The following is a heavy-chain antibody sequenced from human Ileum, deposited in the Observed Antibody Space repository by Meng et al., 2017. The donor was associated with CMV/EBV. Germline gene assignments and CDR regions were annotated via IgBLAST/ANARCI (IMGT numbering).Heavy chain of an antibody. CDR1: VFTFRSYY. Sequence: GGSLRLSCAASVFTFRSYYMSWVRQAPGKGLQWVATIKQDGSDKYYVDSVKGRFTIFRDNAKNSLYLQMNSLRVEDAAVYYCTRDLENGYASSIKQYWGQGTLVTVSS. CDR3: TRDLENGYASSIKQY. CDR2: IKQDGSDK. D-gene: IGHD3-16*01. J-gene: IGHJ4*02. V-gene: IGHV3-7*01.